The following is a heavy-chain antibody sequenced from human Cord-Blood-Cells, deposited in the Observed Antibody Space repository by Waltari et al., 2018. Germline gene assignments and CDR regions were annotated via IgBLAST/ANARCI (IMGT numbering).Heavy chain of an antibody. CDR1: GFTFSSYS. V-gene: IGHV3-21*01. CDR3: AREDCGGDCYPGDAFDI. D-gene: IGHD2-21*01. J-gene: IGHJ3*02. Sequence: EVQLVESGGGLVKPGGSLRLSCAASGFTFSSYSMNWVRHAPGKGLEWVSSISSSSIYIYYADSVKGRFTISRDNAKNSRYLQMNSLRAEDTAVYYCAREDCGGDCYPGDAFDIWGQGTMVTVSS. CDR2: ISSSSIYI.